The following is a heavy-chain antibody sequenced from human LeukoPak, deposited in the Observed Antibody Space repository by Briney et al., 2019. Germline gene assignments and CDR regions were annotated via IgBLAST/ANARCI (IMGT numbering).Heavy chain of an antibody. Sequence: GGSLRLSCVVSGFSFSSYAMSWVRQAPGKGLEWVSAISGSGVSTYYADSVKGRFTVSRDNSKNTLYLQMSSLRAEDTAVYYCAKDPVRAAAIEDNWFDPWGQGTLVTVSS. D-gene: IGHD6-13*01. J-gene: IGHJ5*02. CDR1: GFSFSSYA. CDR2: ISGSGVST. V-gene: IGHV3-23*01. CDR3: AKDPVRAAAIEDNWFDP.